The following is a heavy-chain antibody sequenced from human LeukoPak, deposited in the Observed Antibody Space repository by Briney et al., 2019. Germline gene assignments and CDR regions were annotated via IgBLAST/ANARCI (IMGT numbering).Heavy chain of an antibody. CDR1: GESFSGYY. CDR3: ARGAEGYDFWSGYYSRDFDY. CDR2: INHSGST. D-gene: IGHD3-3*01. J-gene: IGHJ4*02. V-gene: IGHV4-34*01. Sequence: SETLSLTCAVYGESFSGYYWSWIRQPPGKGLEWMGEINHSGSTNYNPSLKSRVTISVDTSKNQFSLKLSSVTAADTAVYYCARGAEGYDFWSGYYSRDFDYWGQGTLVTVSS.